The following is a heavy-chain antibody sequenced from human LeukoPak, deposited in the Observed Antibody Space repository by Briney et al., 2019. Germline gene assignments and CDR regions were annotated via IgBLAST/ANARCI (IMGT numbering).Heavy chain of an antibody. CDR1: GGSFSGYY. D-gene: IGHD3-10*01. CDR2: INHSGST. CDR3: ARGARPNYYGSGSYRPFGY. Sequence: PSETLSLTCAVYGGSFSGYYWSWIRKPPGKGLEWIGEINHSGSTNYNPSLKSRVTISVDTSKNQFSLKLSSVTAADTVVYYCARGARPNYYGSGSYRPFGYWGQGTLVTVSS. V-gene: IGHV4-34*01. J-gene: IGHJ4*02.